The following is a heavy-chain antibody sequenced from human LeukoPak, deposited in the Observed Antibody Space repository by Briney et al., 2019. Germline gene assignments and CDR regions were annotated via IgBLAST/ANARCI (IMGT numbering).Heavy chain of an antibody. J-gene: IGHJ2*01. CDR3: VSTYYDFWSGFRYFDL. Sequence: SETLSLTCTVSGGSISSGGYYWSWIRQPPGKGLEWIGYIYHSGSTYYNPSLKSRVTISVDRSKNQFSLKLSSVTAADTAVYYCVSTYYDFWSGFRYFDLWGRGTLVTVSS. V-gene: IGHV4-30-2*01. D-gene: IGHD3-3*01. CDR2: IYHSGST. CDR1: GGSISSGGYY.